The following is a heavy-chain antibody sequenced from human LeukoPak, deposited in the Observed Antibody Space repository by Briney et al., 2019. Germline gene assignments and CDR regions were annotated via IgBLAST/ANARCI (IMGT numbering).Heavy chain of an antibody. CDR2: IRSKAYGGTT. CDR1: GFTFGDYA. Sequence: GRSLRLSCTASGFTFGDYAMSWVRQAPGKGLEWVGFIRSKAYGGTTEYAASVKGRFTISRDDSKSIAYLQMNSLKTEDTAVYYCTREGGSGWYGDVFDIWGQGTMVTVSS. CDR3: TREGGSGWYGDVFDI. V-gene: IGHV3-49*04. D-gene: IGHD6-19*01. J-gene: IGHJ3*02.